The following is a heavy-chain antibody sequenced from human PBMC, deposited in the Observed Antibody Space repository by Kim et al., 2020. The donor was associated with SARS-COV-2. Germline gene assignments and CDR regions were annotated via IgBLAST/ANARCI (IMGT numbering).Heavy chain of an antibody. CDR1: GGSFSGYY. Sequence: SETLSLTCAVYGGSFSGYYWSWIRQPPGKGLEWIGEINHSGSTNYNPSLKSRVTISVDTSKNQFSLKLSSVTAADTAVYYCARGRDTGSYWAGHWFDPWGQGTLVTVSS. CDR2: INHSGST. V-gene: IGHV4-34*01. J-gene: IGHJ5*02. CDR3: ARGRDTGSYWAGHWFDP. D-gene: IGHD1-26*01.